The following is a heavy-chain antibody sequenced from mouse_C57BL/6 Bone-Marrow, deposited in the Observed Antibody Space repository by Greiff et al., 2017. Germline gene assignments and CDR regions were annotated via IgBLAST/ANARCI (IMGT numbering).Heavy chain of an antibody. CDR1: GYTFTDYE. Sequence: QVQLQQSGAELVRPGASVTLSCKASGYTFTDYEMHWVKQTPVHGLEWIGAIDPETGGTAYNQKFKGKAILTADKSSSTAYMELRSLTSEDAAVYYCTRVTSGYWCQGTALTVSS. V-gene: IGHV1-15*01. CDR2: IDPETGGT. D-gene: IGHD2-12*01. CDR3: TRVTSGY. J-gene: IGHJ2*01.